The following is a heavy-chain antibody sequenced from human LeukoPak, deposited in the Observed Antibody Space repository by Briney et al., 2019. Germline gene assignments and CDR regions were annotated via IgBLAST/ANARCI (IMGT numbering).Heavy chain of an antibody. V-gene: IGHV1-18*01. J-gene: IGHJ5*02. D-gene: IGHD3-22*01. CDR1: GYTFTSYG. CDR2: ISAYNGNA. CDR3: ARDPSGYYPYNWFDP. Sequence: GASVKVSCKASGYTFTSYGIRWVRQAPGQGLEWMGWISAYNGNANYAQKLQGRVTMTTDTSTSTAYMELRSLRSDDTAVYYCARDPSGYYPYNWFDPWGQGTLVTVSS.